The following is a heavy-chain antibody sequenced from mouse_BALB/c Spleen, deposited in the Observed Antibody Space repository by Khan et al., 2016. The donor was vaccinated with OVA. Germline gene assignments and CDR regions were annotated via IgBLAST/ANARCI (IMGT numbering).Heavy chain of an antibody. Sequence: EVELVESGGGLVKPGGSLKLSCAASGFTFSDYYMYWVRQTPEKRLEWVATISDGGRYTYYPDSVKGRFTISRDDAKNNLYLLMNSLKSEDTAMYNCARGYYGDPFAYWGQGTLVTVSA. D-gene: IGHD2-13*01. CDR2: ISDGGRYT. V-gene: IGHV5-4*02. CDR3: ARGYYGDPFAY. J-gene: IGHJ3*01. CDR1: GFTFSDYY.